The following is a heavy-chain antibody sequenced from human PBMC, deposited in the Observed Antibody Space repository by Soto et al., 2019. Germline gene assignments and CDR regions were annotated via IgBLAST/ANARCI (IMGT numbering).Heavy chain of an antibody. CDR1: GYTFTNYG. Sequence: ASVEVSCKASGYTFTNYGISWVRQAPGQGLEWMGWINVYNGNINYAQNFQGRVTMTTDTSTSTAYMELRSLRSDDTAVYSCARKKDLYFGMDVWGQGTTVTVSS. D-gene: IGHD2-15*01. CDR2: INVYNGNI. CDR3: ARKKDLYFGMDV. J-gene: IGHJ6*02. V-gene: IGHV1-18*04.